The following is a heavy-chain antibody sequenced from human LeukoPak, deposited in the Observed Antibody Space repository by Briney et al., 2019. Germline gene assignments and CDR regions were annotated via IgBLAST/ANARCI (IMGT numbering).Heavy chain of an antibody. CDR2: ISNSGGST. V-gene: IGHV3-23*01. D-gene: IGHD2/OR15-2a*01. CDR1: GFTFNIYA. CDR3: ARDGRNSTNYNWFDP. Sequence: GGSLRLSCAASGFTFNIYAMGWVRQAPGKGLEWVSVISNSGGSTYYPDSVKGRFTISRDNSKNTLYLQMNNLRAEDAAVYYCARDGRNSTNYNWFDPWGQGTLVTVSS. J-gene: IGHJ5*02.